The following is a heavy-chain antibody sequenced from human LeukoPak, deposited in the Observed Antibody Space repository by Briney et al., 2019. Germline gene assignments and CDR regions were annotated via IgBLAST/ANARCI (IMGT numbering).Heavy chain of an antibody. J-gene: IGHJ4*02. CDR1: GGSISSYY. D-gene: IGHD6-13*01. Sequence: SETLSLTCTVSGGSISSYYWSWIRQPPGKGLEWIGYIYCSGSTNYNPSLKSRVTISVDTSKNQFSLKLSSVTAADTAVYYCARVVAAAVVDYWGQGTLVTVSS. CDR3: ARVVAAAVVDY. CDR2: IYCSGST. V-gene: IGHV4-59*01.